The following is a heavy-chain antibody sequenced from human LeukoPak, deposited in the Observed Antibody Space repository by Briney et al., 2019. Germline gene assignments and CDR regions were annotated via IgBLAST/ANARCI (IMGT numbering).Heavy chain of an antibody. D-gene: IGHD1-26*01. CDR1: GYTFIGYY. J-gene: IGHJ4*02. CDR2: INPNSGGA. V-gene: IGHV1-2*06. Sequence: ASVKVSCKASGYTFIGYYVNWVRQAPGQGLEWMGRINPNSGGADYVQKFQGRVTMTRDTSISTAYMELSRLRSDDTAVYYCARGEIVGATKLKIMPDYWGQGTLVTVSS. CDR3: ARGEIVGATKLKIMPDY.